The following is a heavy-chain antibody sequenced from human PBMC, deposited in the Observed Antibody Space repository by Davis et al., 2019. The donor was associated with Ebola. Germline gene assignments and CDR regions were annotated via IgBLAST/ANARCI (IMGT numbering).Heavy chain of an antibody. CDR1: GGSISSYY. D-gene: IGHD6-6*01. CDR3: ARGGPVGSSSWVGYYYGMDV. Sequence: SETLSLTCTVPGGSISSYYWSWIRQPPGKGLEWLGYIYYSGSTNYNPSLKSRVTISVDTSKNQFSLKLSSVTAADTAVYYCARGGPVGSSSWVGYYYGMDVWGQGTTVTVSS. V-gene: IGHV4-59*01. CDR2: IYYSGST. J-gene: IGHJ6*02.